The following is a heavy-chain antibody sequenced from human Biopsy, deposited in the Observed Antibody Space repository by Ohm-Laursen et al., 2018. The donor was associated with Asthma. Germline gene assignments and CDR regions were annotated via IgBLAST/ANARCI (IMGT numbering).Heavy chain of an antibody. J-gene: IGHJ6*02. V-gene: IGHV3-33*01. CDR2: LWYDGSNK. Sequence: SRRLSCTASGFTFSSYGMHWDCQAPGKGLEWGAVLWYDGSNKYYTDSMKGRFTITRDNSKNTLYLQMNCLRSEDTAVYYRTRGGLGSCSSTSCYQNYYYGMDVWGQGTTVTVSS. CDR3: TRGGLGSCSSTSCYQNYYYGMDV. CDR1: GFTFSSYG. D-gene: IGHD2-2*01.